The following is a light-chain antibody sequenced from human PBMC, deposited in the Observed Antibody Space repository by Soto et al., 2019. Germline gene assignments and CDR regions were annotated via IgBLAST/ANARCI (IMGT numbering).Light chain of an antibody. CDR2: DVS. CDR3: CSYAGSYTLYV. CDR1: SSDVGGYNY. Sequence: QSALTQPRSVSGSPGQAVTISFTGTSSDVGGYNYVSWYQQHPGKAPKLMIYDVSKRPSGVPDRCSGSKSGNTASLTISGLQAEDEADYSCCSYAGSYTLYVFGTGTKLTVL. J-gene: IGLJ1*01. V-gene: IGLV2-11*01.